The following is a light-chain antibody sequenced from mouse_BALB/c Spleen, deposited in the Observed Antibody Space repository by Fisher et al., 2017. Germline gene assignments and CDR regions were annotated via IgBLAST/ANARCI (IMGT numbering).Light chain of an antibody. CDR2: DTS. CDR3: QQSRKVPWT. Sequence: IVLTQSTAIMSASPGEKVTMTCSASSSVSYMYWYQQKSGTSPKRWIYDTSKLASGVPARFSGSGSGTDFSLNIHPVEEDDIAMYFCQQSRKVPWTFGGGTKLEIK. V-gene: IGKV4-59*01. CDR1: SSVSY. J-gene: IGKJ1*01.